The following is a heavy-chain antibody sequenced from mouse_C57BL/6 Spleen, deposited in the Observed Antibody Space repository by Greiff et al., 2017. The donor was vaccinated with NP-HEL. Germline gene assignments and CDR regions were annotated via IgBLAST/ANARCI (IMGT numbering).Heavy chain of an antibody. V-gene: IGHV5-4*03. J-gene: IGHJ2*01. CDR1: GFTFSSYA. CDR2: ISDGGSYT. D-gene: IGHD1-1*01. Sequence: EVKLVESGGGLVKPGGSLKLSCAASGFTFSSYAMSWVRQTPEKRLEWVATISDGGSYTYYPDNVKGRFTISRDNAKNNLYLQMSHLKSEDTAMYYCASYYGSRFDYWGQVTTLTVSS. CDR3: ASYYGSRFDY.